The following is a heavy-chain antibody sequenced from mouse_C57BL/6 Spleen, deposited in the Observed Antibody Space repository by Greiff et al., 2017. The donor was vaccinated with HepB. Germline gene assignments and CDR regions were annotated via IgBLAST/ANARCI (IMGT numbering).Heavy chain of an antibody. D-gene: IGHD2-3*01. CDR2: IDPSDSYT. CDR3: ARSGYYASYYFDY. Sequence: QVQLKQPGAELVMPGASVKLSCEASGYTFTSYWMHWVKQRPGQGLEWIGEIDPSDSYTNYNQKFKGKSTLTVDKSSSTAYMQLSSLTSEDSAVYYCARSGYYASYYFDYWGQGTTLTVSS. CDR1: GYTFTSYW. V-gene: IGHV1-69*01. J-gene: IGHJ2*01.